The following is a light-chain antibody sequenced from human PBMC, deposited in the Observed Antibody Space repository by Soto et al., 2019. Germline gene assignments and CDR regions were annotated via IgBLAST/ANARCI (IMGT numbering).Light chain of an antibody. Sequence: QSVLTQPPSVSGAPGQRVTISCTGSSSNIGSGYDVHWYQRLPGTAPKLLIYGNSNRPSGVPDRFSGSKSGTSASLAITGLQAEDEADYCCQSYDSSLSGPVVFGGGTKVTVL. V-gene: IGLV1-40*01. J-gene: IGLJ2*01. CDR1: SSNIGSGYD. CDR2: GNS. CDR3: QSYDSSLSGPVV.